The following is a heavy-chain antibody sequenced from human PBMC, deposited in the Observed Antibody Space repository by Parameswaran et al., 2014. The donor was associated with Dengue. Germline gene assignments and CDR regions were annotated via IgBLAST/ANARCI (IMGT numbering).Heavy chain of an antibody. CDR2: IYYSGST. CDR3: AFYGYSSGWAPGY. D-gene: IGHD6-19*01. Sequence: WIRQPPGKGLEWIGSIYYSGSTYYNPSLKSRVTISVDTSKNQFSLKLSSVTAADTAVYYCAFYGYSSGWAPGYWGQGTLVTVSS. V-gene: IGHV4-39*01. J-gene: IGHJ4*02.